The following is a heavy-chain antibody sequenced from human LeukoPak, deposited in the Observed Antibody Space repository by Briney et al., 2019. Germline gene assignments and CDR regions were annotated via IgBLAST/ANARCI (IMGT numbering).Heavy chain of an antibody. CDR3: TTLVVVTDY. Sequence: GGSLRLSCAASGFTFSDYYMSWIRQAPGKGLEWVGRIKSKTDGGTTDYAAPVKGRFTISRDDSKNTLYLQMNSLKTEDTAVYYCTTLVVVTDYWGQGTLVTVSS. D-gene: IGHD2-21*02. V-gene: IGHV3-15*01. J-gene: IGHJ4*02. CDR1: GFTFSDYY. CDR2: IKSKTDGGTT.